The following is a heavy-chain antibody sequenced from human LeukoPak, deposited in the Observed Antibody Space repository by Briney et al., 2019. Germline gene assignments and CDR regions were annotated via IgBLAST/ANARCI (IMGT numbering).Heavy chain of an antibody. CDR2: ISGSGGST. V-gene: IGHV3-23*01. J-gene: IGHJ4*02. D-gene: IGHD2-15*01. CDR3: VKDRCGTTCYSDFDS. Sequence: GGSLRLSCAASGFAFSSYAMSWVRQAPGKGLEWVSAISGSGGSTYYADSVKGRFTISRDNSKNTLDLQMNSLRAEDTAEYYCVKDRCGTTCYSDFDSCGQGTLVTVSS. CDR1: GFAFSSYA.